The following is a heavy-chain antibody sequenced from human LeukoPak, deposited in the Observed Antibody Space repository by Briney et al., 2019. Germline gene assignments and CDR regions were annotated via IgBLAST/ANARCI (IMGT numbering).Heavy chain of an antibody. V-gene: IGHV4-59*08. D-gene: IGHD3-10*01. CDR3: ARLGGSSRAFDI. J-gene: IGHJ3*02. Sequence: SETLSLTCTVSGGSISSYYWNWIRQPPGKGLEWIGYIYYSGSTNYNPSLKSRVTISVDTSKNQFSLKLSSVTAADTAVYYCARLGGSSRAFDIWGQGTMVTVSS. CDR2: IYYSGST. CDR1: GGSISSYY.